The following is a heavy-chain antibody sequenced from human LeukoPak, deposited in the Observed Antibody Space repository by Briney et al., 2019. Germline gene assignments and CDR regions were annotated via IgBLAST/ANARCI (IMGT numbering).Heavy chain of an antibody. CDR1: GGTFSSYA. J-gene: IGHJ3*02. D-gene: IGHD2-15*01. Sequence: SVKVSCKSSGGTFSSYAISWVRQAPGQGLEWMGGIIPIFGTANYAQRFQGRVTITADESTSTAYMELSSLRSEDTAVYYCARVRTRILHNGDAFDIWGQGTMVTVSS. CDR2: IIPIFGTA. V-gene: IGHV1-69*13. CDR3: ARVRTRILHNGDAFDI.